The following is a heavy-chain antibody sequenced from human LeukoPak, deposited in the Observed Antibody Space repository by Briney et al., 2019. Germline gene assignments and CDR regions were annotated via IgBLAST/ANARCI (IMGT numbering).Heavy chain of an antibody. J-gene: IGHJ5*02. D-gene: IGHD3-22*01. Sequence: ASVKVSCKASGYAFTSYGISWVRQAPGQGLEWMGWISAYNGNTNYAQKLQGRVTMTTDTSTSTAYMELRSLRSDDTAVYYCARDVWSYDSSGYYFNWFDPWGQGTLVTVSS. V-gene: IGHV1-18*01. CDR3: ARDVWSYDSSGYYFNWFDP. CDR1: GYAFTSYG. CDR2: ISAYNGNT.